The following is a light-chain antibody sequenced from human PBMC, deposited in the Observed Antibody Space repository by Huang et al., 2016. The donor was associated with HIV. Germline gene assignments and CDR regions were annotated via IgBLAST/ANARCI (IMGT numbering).Light chain of an antibody. CDR2: QGS. Sequence: VVLTQSPLYLSVTLGQPASISCRSSQSLIHSNGNTYLHWFQQRPGQSPRRLISQGSRRDSGVPDRFSGSGSGTDFTLKISRVEAEDVGVYYCMQGTHLFTFGGGTRVDIK. CDR3: MQGTHLFT. J-gene: IGKJ4*01. CDR1: QSLIHSNGNTY. V-gene: IGKV2-30*02.